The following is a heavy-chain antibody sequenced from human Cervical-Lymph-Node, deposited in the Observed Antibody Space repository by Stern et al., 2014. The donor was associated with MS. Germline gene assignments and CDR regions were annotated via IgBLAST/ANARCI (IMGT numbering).Heavy chain of an antibody. Sequence: VQLVQAGPEVKKPGASVKVSCKASGYTFTSYGFAWVRQAPGPGLEWMGWISAYNGNTNYERKLQGRVTLTTNTTTSTAYMELRSLRSDDTAIYFCARSGTRVPRGYWGQGTLITVSS. CDR3: ARSGTRVPRGY. CDR1: GYTFTSYG. CDR2: ISAYNGNT. V-gene: IGHV1-18*04. D-gene: IGHD6-25*01. J-gene: IGHJ4*02.